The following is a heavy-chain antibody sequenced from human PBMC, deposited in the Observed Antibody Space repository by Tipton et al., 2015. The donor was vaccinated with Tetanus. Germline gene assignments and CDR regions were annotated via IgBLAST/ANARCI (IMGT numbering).Heavy chain of an antibody. V-gene: IGHV3-30*03. CDR2: ISYDGITK. J-gene: IGHJ4*02. D-gene: IGHD1-26*01. CDR3: ARMQSGSYFDL. CDR1: GFTFSNFG. Sequence: SLRLSCAASGFTFSNFGMHWVRQSPGKGLEWLAVISYDGITKYYAESVQGRFTISRDNSKNTLYLQMNSLRAEDTAVYYCARMQSGSYFDLWGPGILVTVSS.